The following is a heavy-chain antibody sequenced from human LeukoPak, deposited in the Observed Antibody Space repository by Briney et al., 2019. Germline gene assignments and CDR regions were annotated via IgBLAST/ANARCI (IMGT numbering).Heavy chain of an antibody. CDR3: AKDGYCSSTSCYDNNWFDP. V-gene: IGHV3-23*01. D-gene: IGHD2-2*03. J-gene: IGHJ5*02. CDR2: IGGSGGST. CDR1: GFTFSSYA. Sequence: HTGGSLRLSCAASGFTFSSYAMSWVRQAPGKGLEWVSAIGGSGGSTYYADSVKGRFTISRDNSKNTLYLQMNSLRAEDTAVYYCAKDGYCSSTSCYDNNWFDPWGRGTLVTVSS.